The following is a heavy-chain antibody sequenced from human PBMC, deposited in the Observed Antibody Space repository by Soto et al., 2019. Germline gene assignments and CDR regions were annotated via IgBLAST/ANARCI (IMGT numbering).Heavy chain of an antibody. CDR2: INSDGSST. CDR3: ARGIVGATIGY. J-gene: IGHJ4*02. V-gene: IGHV3-74*01. D-gene: IGHD1-26*01. Sequence: EVQLVESGGGLVQPGGSLRLSCADSGFTFSSYWMHWVRQATGKGLVWVSRINSDGSSTSYADSVNGRFTISRDNAKNTLDLQMNSLRAEDTAVYYCARGIVGATIGYWGQGTLVTVSS. CDR1: GFTFSSYW.